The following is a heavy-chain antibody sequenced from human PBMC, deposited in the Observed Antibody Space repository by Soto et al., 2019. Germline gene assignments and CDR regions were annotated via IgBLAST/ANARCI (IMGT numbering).Heavy chain of an antibody. CDR3: ARDGGYSFGPGNYYGMDV. V-gene: IGHV3-23*01. J-gene: IGHJ6*02. Sequence: GGSLRLSCAASGFTFSNFAMSWVRQAPGKRLEWVSGIIGSGGTTYYADSVKGRFTISRDKSKATLYLQMNSLRAEDTAIYYCARDGGYSFGPGNYYGMDVWGQGTTVTVSS. CDR1: GFTFSNFA. CDR2: IIGSGGTT. D-gene: IGHD5-18*01.